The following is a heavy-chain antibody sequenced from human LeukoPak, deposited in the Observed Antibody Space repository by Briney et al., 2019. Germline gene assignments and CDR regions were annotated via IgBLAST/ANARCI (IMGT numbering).Heavy chain of an antibody. CDR1: GYTFTGYF. CDR2: INPDSGYT. D-gene: IGHD1-26*01. CDR3: ARRSGSYYYSDY. Sequence: ASVKVSCKASGYTFTGYFMHWVRQAPGQGLEWMGWINPDSGYTNYAQKFQGRVTMTRDTSISTTYMELSRLRSDDTAVYYCARRSGSYYYSDYWGQGTLVTVSS. J-gene: IGHJ4*02. V-gene: IGHV1-2*02.